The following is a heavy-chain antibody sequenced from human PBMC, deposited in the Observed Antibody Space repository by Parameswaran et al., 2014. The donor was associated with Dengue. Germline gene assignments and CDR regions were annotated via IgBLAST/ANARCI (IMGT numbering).Heavy chain of an antibody. V-gene: IGHV3-21*01. Sequence: GGSLRLSCAASGFTFRSYSMNWVRQAPGKGLEWVSYISSGGDYIFYPDSLKGRFTISRDNAKNSLYLQMHSLRAEDTAVYYCARQGYYYDSSSMDVWGQGTTVTVSS. CDR1: GFTFRSYS. CDR3: ARQGYYYDSSSMDV. CDR2: ISSGGDYI. J-gene: IGHJ6*02. D-gene: IGHD3-22*01.